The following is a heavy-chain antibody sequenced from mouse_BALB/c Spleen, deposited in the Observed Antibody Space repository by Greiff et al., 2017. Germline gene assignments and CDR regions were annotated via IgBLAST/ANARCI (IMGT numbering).Heavy chain of an antibody. V-gene: IGHV2-6-4*01. CDR2: IWGGGST. CDR1: GFSLSRYS. CDR3: ARNAEVRRNDYYFDY. D-gene: IGHD2-14*01. J-gene: IGHJ2*01. Sequence: VQRVESGPGLVAPSQSLSITCTVSGFSLSRYSVHWVRQPPGKGLEWLGMIWGGGSTDYNSALKSRLSISKDNSKSQVFLKMNSLQTDDTAMYYCARNAEVRRNDYYFDYWGQGTTLTVSS.